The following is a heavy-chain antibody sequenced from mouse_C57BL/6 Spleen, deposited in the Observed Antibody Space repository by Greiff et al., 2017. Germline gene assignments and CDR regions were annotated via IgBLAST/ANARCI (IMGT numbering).Heavy chain of an antibody. D-gene: IGHD1-1*01. Sequence: VQLQQPGAELVKPGASVKLSCKASGYTFTSYWMHWVKQRPGQGLEWIGMIHPNSGSTNYNEKFKSKATLTVDKSSSTAYMQLSSLTSEDSAVYYCARVGDYGTFDYWGQGTTLTVSS. CDR3: ARVGDYGTFDY. J-gene: IGHJ2*01. V-gene: IGHV1-64*01. CDR2: IHPNSGST. CDR1: GYTFTSYW.